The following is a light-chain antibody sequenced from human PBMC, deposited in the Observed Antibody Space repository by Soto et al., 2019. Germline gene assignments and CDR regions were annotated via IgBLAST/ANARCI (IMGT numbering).Light chain of an antibody. V-gene: IGLV4-60*03. CDR1: SGHSSYI. CDR3: ETWDSNTRV. J-gene: IGLJ2*01. Sequence: QAVLTQSSSASASLGSSVKLTCTLSSGHSSYIIAWHQQQPGKAPRYLMKLEGSGSYNKGSGVPDRFSGSSSGADRYLTISGRQSEDEADYYCETWDSNTRVFGGGTKRTVL. CDR2: LEGSGSY.